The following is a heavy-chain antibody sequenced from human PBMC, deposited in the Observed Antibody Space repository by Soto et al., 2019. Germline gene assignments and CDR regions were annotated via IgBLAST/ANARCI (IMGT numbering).Heavy chain of an antibody. D-gene: IGHD2-15*01. J-gene: IGHJ6*02. CDR1: GFSVSTSGVG. Sequence: QITLKESGPTVVKPTQTLTLTCTFSGFSVSTSGVGVAWIRQPPGKALEWLALIYWDDDKRYSPFLQSRVTIXKXXPKNQVVLTMTNMDPVDTATYYCAHKGGRGAGMDVWGQGTTVTVSS. CDR2: IYWDDDK. V-gene: IGHV2-5*02. CDR3: AHKGGRGAGMDV.